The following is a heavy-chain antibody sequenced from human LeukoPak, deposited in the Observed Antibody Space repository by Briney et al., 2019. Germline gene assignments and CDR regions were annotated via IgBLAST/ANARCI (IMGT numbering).Heavy chain of an antibody. CDR2: ISSGGRT. J-gene: IGHJ4*02. CDR1: GFTFSSYG. CDR3: AKSQSGYNFDY. Sequence: LPGGSLRLSCAASGFTFSSYGMSWVRQAPGKGLEWVATISSGGRTYYADSVKGRFTISRDNSKNTLYLQMNSLRAEDTAVYYCAKSQSGYNFDYWGQGTLVTVSS. D-gene: IGHD5-12*01. V-gene: IGHV3-23*01.